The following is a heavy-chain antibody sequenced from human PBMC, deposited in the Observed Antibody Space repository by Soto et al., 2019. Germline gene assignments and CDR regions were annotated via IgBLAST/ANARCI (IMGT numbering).Heavy chain of an antibody. D-gene: IGHD5-12*01. CDR2: IYYSGST. Sequence: SETLSLTCPVSGDSISSYYWSWIRQPPGKGLEWIGYIYYSGSTNYKPSLKSRVSISVDTSKNQFSLKLSSVSAADSAVYYCASHGYSGYDYVDYWGQGTLVTVSS. CDR3: ASHGYSGYDYVDY. J-gene: IGHJ4*02. V-gene: IGHV4-59*01. CDR1: GDSISSYY.